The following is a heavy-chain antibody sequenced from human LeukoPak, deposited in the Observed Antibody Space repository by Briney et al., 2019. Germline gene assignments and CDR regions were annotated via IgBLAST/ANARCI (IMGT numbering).Heavy chain of an antibody. CDR2: INHSGST. V-gene: IGHV4-34*01. Sequence: PSETLSLTGAVYGGSFSGYYWSWLRQPPGKGLEWIGEINHSGSTNYNPSLKSRVTISVDTSKNQFSLKLSSVTAAHTAVYYCARGPYYYGSGSYYPPYYFDYWGQGTLVTVSS. CDR1: GGSFSGYY. D-gene: IGHD3-10*01. CDR3: ARGPYYYGSGSYYPPYYFDY. J-gene: IGHJ4*02.